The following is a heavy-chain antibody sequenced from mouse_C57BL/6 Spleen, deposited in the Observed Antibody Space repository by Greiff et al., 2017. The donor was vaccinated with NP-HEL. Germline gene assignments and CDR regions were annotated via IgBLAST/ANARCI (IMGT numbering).Heavy chain of an antibody. V-gene: IGHV2-6-1*01. D-gene: IGHD2-1*01. CDR2: IWSDGST. CDR3: ARQDDGNYGGFDY. CDR1: GFSLTSYG. Sequence: VQGVESGPGLVAPSQSLSITCTVSGFSLTSYGVHWVRQPPGKGLEWLVVIWSDGSTTYNSALKSRLSIIKDNAKSQVFLKMNSLQTDDTAMYYCARQDDGNYGGFDYWGQGTTLTVSS. J-gene: IGHJ2*01.